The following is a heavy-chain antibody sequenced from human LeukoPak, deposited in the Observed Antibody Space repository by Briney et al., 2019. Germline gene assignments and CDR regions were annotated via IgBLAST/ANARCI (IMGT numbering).Heavy chain of an antibody. CDR3: ARLVYDSRGYYFDY. CDR1: GDSISSYY. V-gene: IGHV4-59*08. D-gene: IGHD3-22*01. Sequence: SETLSLTCTVSGDSISSYYCSWIRQPPGKGLEWIGYIRYSVSANYNPSLRSRVTISIDTSKNQFSLKLRSVTAADTAVYHCARLVYDSRGYYFDYWGQGTLVTVSS. CDR2: IRYSVSA. J-gene: IGHJ4*02.